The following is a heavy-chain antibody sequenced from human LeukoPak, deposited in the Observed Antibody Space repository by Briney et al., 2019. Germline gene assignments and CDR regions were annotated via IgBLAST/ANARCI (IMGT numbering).Heavy chain of an antibody. D-gene: IGHD3-22*01. Sequence: GGSLRLSCAASGFTVSHNYMSWVRQAPGKGLEWVSIIYNDGSSYYADSVKGRFTISRDNSKNTVYLQMNSLRAEDTAVYYCARDRHYYDTSGDRSYFLDYWGQGTLVIVSS. CDR1: GFTVSHNY. J-gene: IGHJ4*02. CDR3: ARDRHYYDTSGDRSYFLDY. V-gene: IGHV3-53*01. CDR2: IYNDGSS.